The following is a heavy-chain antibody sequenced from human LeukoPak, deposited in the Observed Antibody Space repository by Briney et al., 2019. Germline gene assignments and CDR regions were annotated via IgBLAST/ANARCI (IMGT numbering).Heavy chain of an antibody. CDR3: ARDLYVGNSAFDY. Sequence: GGSLRLSCAASGFTFSSYGMHWVRQAPGKGLEWVAVIWYDGSNKYYADSVKGRFTISRDNSKNTLYLQMNSLRVEDTAVYYCARDLYVGNSAFDYWGQGTLVTVSS. V-gene: IGHV3-33*01. D-gene: IGHD4-23*01. CDR1: GFTFSSYG. CDR2: IWYDGSNK. J-gene: IGHJ4*02.